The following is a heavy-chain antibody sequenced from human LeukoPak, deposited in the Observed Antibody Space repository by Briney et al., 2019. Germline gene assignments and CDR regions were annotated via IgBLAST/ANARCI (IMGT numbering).Heavy chain of an antibody. V-gene: IGHV3-30*18. CDR1: GFSFSTHV. CDR2: ISYDGTIK. D-gene: IGHD4-17*01. J-gene: IGHJ4*02. Sequence: GGSLRLSCAASGFSFSTHVMHWVRQAPGKGLEWVAVISYDGTIKYYEDSVKGRFTISRDNSKSTLYLQVDSLRAEDTAVYYCAKDATTVTTGDYWGQGTLVTVSS. CDR3: AKDATTVTTGDY.